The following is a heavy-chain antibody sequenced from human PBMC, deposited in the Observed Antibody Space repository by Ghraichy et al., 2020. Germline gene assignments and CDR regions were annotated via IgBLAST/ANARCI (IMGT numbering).Heavy chain of an antibody. Sequence: SETLSLTCTVSGGSISSSSYYWGWIRQPPGKGLEWIGSIYYSGSTYYNPSLKSRVTISVDTSKNQFSLKLSSVTAADMAVYYCARLTEVVLFDYWGQGTLVTVSS. J-gene: IGHJ4*02. CDR2: IYYSGST. CDR3: ARLTEVVLFDY. V-gene: IGHV4-39*01. CDR1: GGSISSSSYY. D-gene: IGHD2-15*01.